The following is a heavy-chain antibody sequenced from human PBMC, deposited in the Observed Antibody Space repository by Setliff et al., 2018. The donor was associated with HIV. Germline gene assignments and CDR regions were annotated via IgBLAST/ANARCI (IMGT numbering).Heavy chain of an antibody. Sequence: PSETLSLTCTVSGDSMSSDNYFWAWVRQPPGKGLEWVGNVFHSGNTYYSPSLKSRVTMSLDTSMNQFSLKLTSVTAADTALYYCARYRRFADYIDVWGKGTTVTVSS. V-gene: IGHV4-39*01. J-gene: IGHJ6*03. CDR3: ARYRRFADYIDV. D-gene: IGHD1-26*01. CDR2: VFHSGNT. CDR1: GDSMSSDNYF.